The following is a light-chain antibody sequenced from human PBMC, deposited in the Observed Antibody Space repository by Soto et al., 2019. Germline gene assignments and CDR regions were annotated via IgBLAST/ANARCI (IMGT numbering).Light chain of an antibody. CDR1: QSISTY. Sequence: DIPMTQSPSSLSASVGDRVTITCRASQSISTYLNWYQQKPGKAPRLLIYAASSLRSGVPSRFSGSGSGTQFTLTITSLQPEDFTTYYCQQSHSTSWTFGQGTKVEMK. V-gene: IGKV1-39*01. CDR3: QQSHSTSWT. CDR2: AAS. J-gene: IGKJ1*01.